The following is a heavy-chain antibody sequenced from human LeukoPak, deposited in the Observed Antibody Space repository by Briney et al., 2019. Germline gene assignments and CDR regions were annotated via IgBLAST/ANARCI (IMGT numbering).Heavy chain of an antibody. D-gene: IGHD7-27*01. CDR2: IYYSGST. Sequence: SETLSLTCTVSGGSISSTSYYWGWIRQTPGKGLEWIGYIYYSGSTNYNPSLKSRVTISVDTSKNQFSLKLSSVTAADTAVYYCARQGSGVLGYYYYGMDVWGQGTTVTVSS. CDR3: ARQGSGVLGYYYYGMDV. V-gene: IGHV4-61*05. CDR1: GGSISSTSYY. J-gene: IGHJ6*02.